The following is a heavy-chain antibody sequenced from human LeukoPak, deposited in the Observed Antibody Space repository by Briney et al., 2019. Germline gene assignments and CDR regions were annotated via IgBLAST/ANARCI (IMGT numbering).Heavy chain of an antibody. V-gene: IGHV4-38-2*02. D-gene: IGHD6-19*01. CDR1: GYSISSGFY. CDR3: ARAPAYSSGWYFDY. CDR2: IYHSGST. J-gene: IGHJ4*02. Sequence: SETLSLTCTVSGYSISSGFYWGWIRQPPGKGLEWIGSIYHSGSTYYSPSFKSRVTISADTSKNQFSLRLNSVTAADPAVYYCARAPAYSSGWYFDYWGQGTLVTVSS.